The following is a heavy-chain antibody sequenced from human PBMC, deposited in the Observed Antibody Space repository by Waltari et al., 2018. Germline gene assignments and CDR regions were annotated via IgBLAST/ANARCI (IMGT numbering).Heavy chain of an antibody. Sequence: QLQLQESGPGLVKPSATLSLTCTVSGGSISSSSYYWGSIRQPPGKGLEWIGSIYYSGSTYYNPSLKSRVTISVDTSKNQFSLKLSSVTAADTAVYYCYDSSGYWLSYMDVWGKGTTVTVSS. D-gene: IGHD3-22*01. CDR3: YDSSGYWLSYMDV. CDR1: GGSISSSSYY. J-gene: IGHJ6*03. CDR2: IYYSGST. V-gene: IGHV4-39*01.